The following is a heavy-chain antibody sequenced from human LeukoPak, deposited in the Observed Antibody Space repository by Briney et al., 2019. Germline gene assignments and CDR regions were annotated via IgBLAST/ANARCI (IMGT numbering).Heavy chain of an antibody. CDR1: GFTFSTYA. CDR3: ARFTVGTSCCTAVDY. CDR2: ISAGGDRT. J-gene: IGHJ4*02. Sequence: GGSLRLSCAASGFTFSTYAMTWVRQAPGKGLEWVSGISAGGDRTYYADSVKGRFTISRDNSKNTLYLQMNSLRAEDTAEHYCARFTVGTSCCTAVDYWGQGTLVTVSS. V-gene: IGHV3-23*01. D-gene: IGHD1-26*01.